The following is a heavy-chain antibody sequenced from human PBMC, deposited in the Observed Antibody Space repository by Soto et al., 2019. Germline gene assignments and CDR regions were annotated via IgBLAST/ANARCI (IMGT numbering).Heavy chain of an antibody. CDR2: VNDGGTYT. CDR3: AREGFSSGNAGGFDL. CDR1: GFTFSIYP. J-gene: IGHJ3*01. D-gene: IGHD6-19*01. Sequence: WGSLRLSCAASGFTFSIYPMTWVRQAPGKGLEWVSTVNDGGTYTHYADSVKGRFTISRDNSESTLYLQMNSLRGDDMAVYYCAREGFSSGNAGGFDLWGQGTMVTVSS. V-gene: IGHV3-23*01.